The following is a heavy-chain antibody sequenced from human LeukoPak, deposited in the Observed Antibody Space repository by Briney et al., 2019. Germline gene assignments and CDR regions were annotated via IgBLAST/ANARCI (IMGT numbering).Heavy chain of an antibody. CDR1: GGTFSSYA. D-gene: IGHD1-1*01. J-gene: IGHJ3*02. CDR3: ARSRPLGLNCNDRYAFDI. CDR2: IIPIFGTA. Sequence: SVKVSCKASGGTFSSYAISWVRQAPGQGLEWMGGIIPIFGTANYAQKFQGRVTITADESTSTAYMELSSLRSEDTAVYYCARSRPLGLNCNDRYAFDIWGQGTMVTVSS. V-gene: IGHV1-69*01.